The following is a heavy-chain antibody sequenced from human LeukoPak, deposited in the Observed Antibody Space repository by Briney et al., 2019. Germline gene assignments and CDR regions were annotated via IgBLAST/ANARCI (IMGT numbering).Heavy chain of an antibody. CDR2: LYYSGST. J-gene: IGHJ4*02. Sequence: SETLSLTCTVSGGSISSSTFYWGWIRQPPGKGLEWIGSLYYSGSTYYNPSLKSRVTISVDTSKNQFSLKLSSVTAADTAVYYCARSPHYYDSSGYYGGYYFDYWGQGTLVTVSS. D-gene: IGHD3-22*01. CDR3: ARSPHYYDSSGYYGGYYFDY. CDR1: GGSISSSTFY. V-gene: IGHV4-39*07.